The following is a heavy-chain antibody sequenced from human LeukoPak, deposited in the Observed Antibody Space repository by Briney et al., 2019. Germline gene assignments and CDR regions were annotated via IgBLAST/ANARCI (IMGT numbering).Heavy chain of an antibody. CDR1: GGSFSSSHYY. CDR3: ARVNGRTNWNYYDSSGYEK. J-gene: IGHJ4*02. D-gene: IGHD3-22*01. CDR2: MYYSGST. V-gene: IGHV4-39*01. Sequence: PSETLSLTCTVSGGSFSSSHYYWGWIRQPPGKGLEWIGSMYYSGSTYYNPSLKSRVNISVDTSKNQFSLKLRSVTAADTAVYYCARVNGRTNWNYYDSSGYEKWGQGTLVTVSS.